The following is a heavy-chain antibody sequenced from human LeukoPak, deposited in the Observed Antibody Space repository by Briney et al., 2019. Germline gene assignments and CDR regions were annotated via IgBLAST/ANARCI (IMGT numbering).Heavy chain of an antibody. CDR1: GGTFSIYA. V-gene: IGHV1-69*13. CDR3: ARGRGATSPSGWFNFDY. CDR2: IIPIFGTA. Sequence: GASVKVSCKASGGTFSIYAISWVRQAPGQGLEWMGGIIPIFGTANYAQKFQGRVTITADESTSTAYMELSSLRSEDTAVYYCARGRGATSPSGWFNFDYWGQGTLVTVSS. J-gene: IGHJ4*02. D-gene: IGHD6-19*01.